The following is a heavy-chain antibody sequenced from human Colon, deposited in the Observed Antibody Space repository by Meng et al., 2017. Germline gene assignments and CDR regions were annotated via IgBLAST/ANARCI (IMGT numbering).Heavy chain of an antibody. CDR3: ARDRVPGKY. CDR1: GGSVSSGPYY. Sequence: VQLQDAGPGLVRPSETLLLTCSVSGGSVSSGPYYWSWIRQPPGKGLEWIGCIYYSGTTNYNPSLKSRVTISVDTSKNQFSLKLSSVTPADTAVYFCARDRVPGKYWGQGTLVTVSS. CDR2: IYYSGTT. V-gene: IGHV4-61*01. J-gene: IGHJ4*02. D-gene: IGHD1-14*01.